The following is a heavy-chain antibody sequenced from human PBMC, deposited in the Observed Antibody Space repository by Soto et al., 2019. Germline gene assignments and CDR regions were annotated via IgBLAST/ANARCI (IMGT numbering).Heavy chain of an antibody. D-gene: IGHD2-21*01. V-gene: IGHV1-69*01. CDR2: IIPIFDRQ. Sequence: QVQLVQSGSEVKKPGSSVKVSCKASGGTFSSYAITWVRQAPGQGLEWMGGIIPIFDRQNYAQKFQGRVTITADEFTSTAYMELSSLRSEDTAVYYCARVEYPLDSLGYWGQGTLVTVSS. CDR1: GGTFSSYA. J-gene: IGHJ4*02. CDR3: ARVEYPLDSLGY.